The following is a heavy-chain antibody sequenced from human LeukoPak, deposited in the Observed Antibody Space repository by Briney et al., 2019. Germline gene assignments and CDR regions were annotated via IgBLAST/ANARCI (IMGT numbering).Heavy chain of an antibody. CDR1: GFTFSSYA. D-gene: IGHD3-10*02. J-gene: IGHJ6*04. CDR3: AELGITMIGGV. Sequence: GGSLRLSCAASGFTFSSYAMSWVRQAPGKGLEWVSYISSSGSTIYYADSVKGRFTISRDNAKNSLYLQMNSLRAEDAAVYYCAELGITMIGGVWGKGTTVTISS. V-gene: IGHV3-48*03. CDR2: ISSSGSTI.